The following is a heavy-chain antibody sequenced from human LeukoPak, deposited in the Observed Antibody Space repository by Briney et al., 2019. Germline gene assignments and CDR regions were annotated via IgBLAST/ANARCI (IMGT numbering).Heavy chain of an antibody. V-gene: IGHV2-5*02. D-gene: IGHD4-23*01. CDR1: GFSLSTSGVG. J-gene: IGHJ5*02. CDR2: IFWDDDK. CDR3: AHRPPVGSYFDP. Sequence: SGPTLVKPTQTLTLTFTFSGFSLSTSGVGVGWIRQPPGKALEWLALIFWDDDKRYNTSLKSRLTITKDTSKNQVVLTMTNMDPVDTATYYCAHRPPVGSYFDPWGQGIQVTVSS.